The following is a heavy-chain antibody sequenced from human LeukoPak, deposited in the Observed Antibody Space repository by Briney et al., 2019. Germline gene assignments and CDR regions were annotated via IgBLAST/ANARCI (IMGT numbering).Heavy chain of an antibody. J-gene: IGHJ3*02. CDR2: IYNSGSA. CDR3: ARGGYGDFDAFDI. CDR1: GDSVSNDTYF. Sequence: SETLSLTCTVSGDSVSNDTYFWGWIRQPPGKGLECIGYIYNSGSANYNPSLKSRVTMSVDTSKNQFSLKLRSVTAADTAVYYCARGGYGDFDAFDIWGQGTMVTVSS. V-gene: IGHV4-61*01. D-gene: IGHD4-17*01.